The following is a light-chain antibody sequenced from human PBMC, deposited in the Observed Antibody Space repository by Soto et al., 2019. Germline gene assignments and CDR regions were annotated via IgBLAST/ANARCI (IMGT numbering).Light chain of an antibody. CDR2: EDY. J-gene: IGLJ3*02. CDR1: SGSIASNY. Sequence: NFMLTQPHSVSESPGKTITISCTGSSGSIASNYVQWCQRRPGSDPTTVISEDYQRPSGVPARFSGSIDRSSNSASLTFSGLKTEDEADYYCQSYDTNNQVFGGGTKLTVL. CDR3: QSYDTNNQV. V-gene: IGLV6-57*02.